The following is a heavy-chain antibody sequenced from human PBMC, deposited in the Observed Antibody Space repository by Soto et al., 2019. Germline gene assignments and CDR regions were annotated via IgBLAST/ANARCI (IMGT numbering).Heavy chain of an antibody. CDR3: ARDGGRYCSGGGCYRPTYYYGMDV. Sequence: PGGSLRLSCAASGFTFSSYSTNWVRQAPGKGLEWVSSISSSSSYIYYADSVKGRFTISRDNAKNSLYLQMNSLRAEDTAVYYCARDGGRYCSGGGCYRPTYYYGMDVWGQGITVTVSS. J-gene: IGHJ6*02. CDR2: ISSSSSYI. V-gene: IGHV3-21*01. CDR1: GFTFSSYS. D-gene: IGHD2-15*01.